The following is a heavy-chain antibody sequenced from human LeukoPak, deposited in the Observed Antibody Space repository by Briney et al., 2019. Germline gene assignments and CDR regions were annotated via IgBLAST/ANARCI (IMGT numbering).Heavy chain of an antibody. J-gene: IGHJ5*02. Sequence: GGSLRLSCAASGFTFSDHYMDWVRQAPGKGLEWVGRSRNKAKSYTTEYAASVKGRFTISRDDSRNSLYLQMNSLKTEDTAVYYCARDRGSNWFDPWGQGTLVTVSS. D-gene: IGHD5-12*01. CDR3: ARDRGSNWFDP. CDR1: GFTFSDHY. V-gene: IGHV3-72*01. CDR2: SRNKAKSYTT.